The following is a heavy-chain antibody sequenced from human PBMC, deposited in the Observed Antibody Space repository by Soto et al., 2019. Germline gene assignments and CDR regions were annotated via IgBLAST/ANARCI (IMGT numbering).Heavy chain of an antibody. V-gene: IGHV1-8*01. Sequence: QVQLVQSGAEVKKPGASVKVSCKASGYTFTSYDINWVRQATGQGLEWMGWMNPNSGNTGYAQKFQGRVTMTRNTSISTAYMELSSLRSEDTAVYYCARGSRIQLWLPPYYGMDVWGQGTTVTVSS. D-gene: IGHD5-18*01. J-gene: IGHJ6*02. CDR1: GYTFTSYD. CDR3: ARGSRIQLWLPPYYGMDV. CDR2: MNPNSGNT.